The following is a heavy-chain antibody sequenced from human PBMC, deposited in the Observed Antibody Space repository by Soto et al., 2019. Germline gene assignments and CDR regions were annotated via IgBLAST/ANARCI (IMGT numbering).Heavy chain of an antibody. CDR1: GCTFGDYA. CDR2: IRSKTYGGTT. D-gene: IGHD3-10*01. Sequence: GSLRLSCTASGCTFGDYASTWVRQAPGKGLECVGFIRSKTYGGTTEYATSVKGRFTISRDDSKSIAYLQMNSLKTDDTAVYYCTRDGDYYRSGTYDYFDYWGQGALVTVSS. CDR3: TRDGDYYRSGTYDYFDY. V-gene: IGHV3-49*04. J-gene: IGHJ4*02.